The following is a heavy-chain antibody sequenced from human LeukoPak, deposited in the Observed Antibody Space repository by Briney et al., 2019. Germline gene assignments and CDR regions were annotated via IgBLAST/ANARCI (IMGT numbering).Heavy chain of an antibody. D-gene: IGHD2-15*01. Sequence: HGESLKISCKASGYIFASYWVGWVRQMPGKGLEWMGIIYPGDSDTRYRPSLQGQVTISADKSISTAYLQWSSLKASDTAMYYCARLYCSAGSCYHPQFDYWGQGTLVTVSS. V-gene: IGHV5-51*01. J-gene: IGHJ4*02. CDR1: GYIFASYW. CDR3: ARLYCSAGSCYHPQFDY. CDR2: IYPGDSDT.